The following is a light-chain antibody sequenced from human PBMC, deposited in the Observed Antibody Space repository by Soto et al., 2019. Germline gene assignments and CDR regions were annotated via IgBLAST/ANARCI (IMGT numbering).Light chain of an antibody. V-gene: IGLV2-14*01. CDR1: RRDVGGYNY. CDR3: SSYTISNTLPFV. CDR2: EVT. J-gene: IGLJ1*01. Sequence: QSVLPQPASVSGYPGQSITISCTGTRRDVGGYNYVSWYQQYPGKSPKLLIYEVTHRPSGVSNRFSGSKSGSTASLTISGLQAEDEADYYCSSYTISNTLPFVFGTGTKVTVL.